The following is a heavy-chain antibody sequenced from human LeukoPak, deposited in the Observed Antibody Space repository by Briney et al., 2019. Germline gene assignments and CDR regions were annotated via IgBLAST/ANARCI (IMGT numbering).Heavy chain of an antibody. J-gene: IGHJ4*02. Sequence: SETLSLTCTVSGGSISIYYWSWIRQPPGKGLEWIGYIYYSGSTNYNPSLKSRVTISVDTSKNQFSLKLSSVTAADTAVYYCARVERDFWSGYYFDYWGQGTLVTVSS. CDR3: ARVERDFWSGYYFDY. V-gene: IGHV4-59*01. CDR2: IYYSGST. CDR1: GGSISIYY. D-gene: IGHD3-3*01.